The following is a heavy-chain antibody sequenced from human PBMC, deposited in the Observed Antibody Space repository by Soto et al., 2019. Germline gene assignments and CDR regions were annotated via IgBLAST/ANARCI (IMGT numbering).Heavy chain of an antibody. V-gene: IGHV3-23*01. J-gene: IGHJ4*02. Sequence: EVQLLESGGGLVQPGGSLRLSCVASGFTFSTYTISWVRQAPGKGLEWVSVISGSAGSSGPSYADPVQGRFSISRDNARNTLYLQMNSLRGEDTAMYYCAKARGSTANCYVPEYWGQGTRVIVSS. CDR2: ISGSAGSSGP. CDR3: AKARGSTANCYVPEY. D-gene: IGHD2-2*01. CDR1: GFTFSTYT.